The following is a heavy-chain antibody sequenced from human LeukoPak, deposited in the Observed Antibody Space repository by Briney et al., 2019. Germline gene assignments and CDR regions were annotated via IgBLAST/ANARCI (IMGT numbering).Heavy chain of an antibody. CDR3: ARAYGGKGFWFDP. CDR1: GGSISSGGYY. CDR2: IYHSGST. J-gene: IGHJ5*02. Sequence: SETLSLTCTVSGGSISSGGYYWSWIRQHPGKGLEWIGYIYHSGSTYYNPSLKSRVTISVDRSKNQFSLKLSSVTAADTAVYYCARAYGGKGFWFDPWGQGTLVTVSS. D-gene: IGHD4-23*01. V-gene: IGHV4-30-2*01.